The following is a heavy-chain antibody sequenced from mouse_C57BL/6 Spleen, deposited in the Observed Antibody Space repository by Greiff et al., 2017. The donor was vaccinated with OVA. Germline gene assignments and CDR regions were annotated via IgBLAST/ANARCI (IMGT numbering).Heavy chain of an antibody. CDR3: ARAGAFARAMDY. Sequence: QVQLQQPGAELVKPGASVKLSCKASGYTFTSYWMQWVKQRPGQGLEWIGEIDPSDSYTNYNQKFKGKATLTVDTSSSTAYMQLSSLTSEDSAVYDCARAGAFARAMDYWGQGTSVTVSS. CDR1: GYTFTSYW. D-gene: IGHD3-1*01. V-gene: IGHV1-50*01. CDR2: IDPSDSYT. J-gene: IGHJ4*01.